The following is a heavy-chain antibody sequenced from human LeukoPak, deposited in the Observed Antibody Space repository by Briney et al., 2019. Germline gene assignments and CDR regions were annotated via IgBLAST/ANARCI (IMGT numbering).Heavy chain of an antibody. CDR2: ISGSGGST. J-gene: IGHJ4*02. V-gene: IGHV3-23*01. Sequence: TGGSLRLSCAASGFTFSSYAMSWVRQAPGKGLEWVSAISGSGGSTYYADSVKGRFTIPRDNSKNTLYLQMNSLRAEDTAVYYCATSGYSYGYVDYWGQGTLVTVSS. CDR1: GFTFSSYA. D-gene: IGHD5-18*01. CDR3: ATSGYSYGYVDY.